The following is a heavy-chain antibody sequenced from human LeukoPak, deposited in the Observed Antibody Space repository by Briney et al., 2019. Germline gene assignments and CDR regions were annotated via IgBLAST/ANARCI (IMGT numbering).Heavy chain of an antibody. D-gene: IGHD3-9*01. Sequence: SVKVSCKASGGTFSGYAISWVRQAPGQGLEWMGRIIPILGIANYAQKFQGRVTITADKSTSTAYMELSSLRSEDTAVYYCARSYDILTATPFYWGQGTLVTVSS. V-gene: IGHV1-69*04. CDR3: ARSYDILTATPFY. J-gene: IGHJ4*02. CDR1: GGTFSGYA. CDR2: IIPILGIA.